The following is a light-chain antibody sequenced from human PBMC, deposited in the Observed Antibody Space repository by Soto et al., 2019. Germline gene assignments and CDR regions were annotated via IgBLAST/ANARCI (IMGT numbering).Light chain of an antibody. Sequence: DIQMTQSPSTLSASVGDRVTITCRASQSISSWLAWYQQKPGKAPKLLIYKASSLEGGVPSRFSGSGSGTEFTLNISSLQPDDFSTYYCQQYNSYLRTFGQGTKVEIK. J-gene: IGKJ1*01. CDR3: QQYNSYLRT. V-gene: IGKV1-5*03. CDR2: KAS. CDR1: QSISSW.